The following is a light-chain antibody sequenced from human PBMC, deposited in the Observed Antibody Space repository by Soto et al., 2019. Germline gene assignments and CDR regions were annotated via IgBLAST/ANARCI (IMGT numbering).Light chain of an antibody. J-gene: IGLJ2*01. CDR1: ISDVGGYNY. Sequence: QSALTQPASVSGSPGQSITIPCTGTISDVGGYNYVSWYQQQPGKVPKLIIYEVSDRPSGVSNRFSGSKSGHTASLTISGLQAEDEADYYCCSYTSSGTLAFGGGTKVTVL. CDR2: EVS. V-gene: IGLV2-14*01. CDR3: CSYTSSGTLA.